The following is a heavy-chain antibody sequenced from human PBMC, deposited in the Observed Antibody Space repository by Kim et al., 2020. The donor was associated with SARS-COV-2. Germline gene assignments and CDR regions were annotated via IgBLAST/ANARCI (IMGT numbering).Heavy chain of an antibody. CDR1: GFIFSNYA. CDR3: TKDKSGRYHGFDC. V-gene: IGHV3-23*01. Sequence: GGSLRLSCAASGFIFSNYAMSWVRQAPGKGLEWVSAISGGGYNTYYADSVKGRFTISGDNSKNTLYLHINSLRAEDSARYYCTKDKSGRYHGFDCWGQGTLVTGSS. CDR2: ISGGGYNT. D-gene: IGHD1-26*01. J-gene: IGHJ4*02.